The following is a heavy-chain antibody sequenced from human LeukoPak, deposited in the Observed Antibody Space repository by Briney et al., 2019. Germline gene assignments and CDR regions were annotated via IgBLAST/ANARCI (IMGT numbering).Heavy chain of an antibody. CDR1: GGSISSYY. V-gene: IGHV4-59*01. Sequence: PSETLSLTCTVSGGSISSYYWSWVRQPPGKGVEWIGYIYYSGSTNYNPSLKTRVTISVDTSMNHFSLKLSSVTAADTAVYYCARAGGESIELDYCGQGPLVPVSS. CDR2: IYYSGST. J-gene: IGHJ4*02. CDR3: ARAGGESIELDY. D-gene: IGHD3-10*01.